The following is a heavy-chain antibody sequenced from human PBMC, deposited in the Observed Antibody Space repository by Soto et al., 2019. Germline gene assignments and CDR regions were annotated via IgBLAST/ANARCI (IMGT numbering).Heavy chain of an antibody. CDR3: AKDSYGSGTDYFYGMDV. Sequence: PGGSLRLSCAASGFTFSNYAMHWVRQAPGKGLEWVAVISYDGINEYYADSVKGRFTISRDNSKNTLYLQMNSLRAGDTAVYYCAKDSYGSGTDYFYGMDVRGQGTTVTVSS. CDR1: GFTFSNYA. D-gene: IGHD3-10*01. V-gene: IGHV3-30-3*01. CDR2: ISYDGINE. J-gene: IGHJ6*02.